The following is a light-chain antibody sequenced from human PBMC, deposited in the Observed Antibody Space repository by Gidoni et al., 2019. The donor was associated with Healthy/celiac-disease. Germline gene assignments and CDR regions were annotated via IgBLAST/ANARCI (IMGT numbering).Light chain of an antibody. Sequence: EIVLTQSPGTLSLSPGERATLSCRASQSVSSSYLAWYQQKPGQAPKLLIYGASSRATGIPDRFSGSGSGTDFTLTISRLEPEDFAVDYCQQYGSSPKCSFGQGTKLEIK. J-gene: IGKJ2*04. CDR3: QQYGSSPKCS. CDR1: QSVSSSY. V-gene: IGKV3-20*01. CDR2: GAS.